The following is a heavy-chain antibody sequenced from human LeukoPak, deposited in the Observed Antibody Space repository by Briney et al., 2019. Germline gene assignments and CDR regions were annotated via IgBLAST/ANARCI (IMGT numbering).Heavy chain of an antibody. Sequence: GGSLRLSCAASGFTFSSYAMSWVRQAPGKGLEWVSAISGSGGSTYYADSVKGRFTISRDNSKNTLYLQMNSLRAEDTAVYYCAKVGYYDSSGYSSSYYFDYWGQGTLVTVSS. CDR1: GFTFSSYA. CDR3: AKVGYYDSSGYSSSYYFDY. J-gene: IGHJ4*02. D-gene: IGHD3-22*01. CDR2: ISGSGGST. V-gene: IGHV3-23*01.